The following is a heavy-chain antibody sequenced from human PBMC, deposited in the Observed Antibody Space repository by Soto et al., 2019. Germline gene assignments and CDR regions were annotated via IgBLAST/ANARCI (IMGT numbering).Heavy chain of an antibody. D-gene: IGHD3-10*01. CDR2: IISSSGYI. CDR3: ARDTNFYGSGSGVDY. Sequence: EVQLVESGGGLVKPGGSLRLSCAASGFTFSSYSMSWVRQAPGKGLEWVSSIISSSGYIHYADLVEGRFTISRDNAKNSLYLQMNSLRVEDTAVYYCARDTNFYGSGSGVDYWGQGTLVTVSS. V-gene: IGHV3-21*01. CDR1: GFTFSSYS. J-gene: IGHJ4*02.